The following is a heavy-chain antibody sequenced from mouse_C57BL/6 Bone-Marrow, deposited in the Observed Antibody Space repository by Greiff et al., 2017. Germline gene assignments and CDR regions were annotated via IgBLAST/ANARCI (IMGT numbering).Heavy chain of an antibody. J-gene: IGHJ3*01. CDR2: IWTGGGT. V-gene: IGHV2-9-1*01. Sequence: VQLQQSGPGLVAPSQSLSITCTVSGFSLTSYAISWVRQPPGKGLEWLGVIWTGGGTNYNSALNSRLSISKDNSKSQVFLKMNSLQTDDTARYXCAGMNWDAWGAYWGQGTLVTVSA. D-gene: IGHD4-1*01. CDR3: AGMNWDAWGAY. CDR1: GFSLTSYA.